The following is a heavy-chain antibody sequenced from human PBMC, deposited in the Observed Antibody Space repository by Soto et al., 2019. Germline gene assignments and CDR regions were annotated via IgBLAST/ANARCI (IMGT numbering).Heavy chain of an antibody. V-gene: IGHV3-66*01. CDR2: IYNGGST. Sequence: VQLVESGGGLVQAGGSLRLSCAASGFTVSSKYMSWVRQAPGKGLESVSIIYNGGSTFYADSVKGRFTISRDTSKNTLYLQMNSLRGEDTAVYYCATGGGPDWFDPWGQGTLVTVSS. CDR3: ATGGGPDWFDP. CDR1: GFTVSSKY. J-gene: IGHJ5*02. D-gene: IGHD1-26*01.